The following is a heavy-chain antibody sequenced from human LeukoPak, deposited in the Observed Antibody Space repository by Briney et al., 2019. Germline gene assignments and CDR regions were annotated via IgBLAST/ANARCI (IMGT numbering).Heavy chain of an antibody. V-gene: IGHV3-33*01. CDR2: IWYDGRSK. Sequence: GGSLRLSCAASGFTFSSYGMHWVRQAPGKGLEWVSVIWYDGRSKYYADSVKGRFTISRDNAKNSLYLQMNSLRAEDTAVYFCARGGGAFDIWGQGTMVTVSS. CDR1: GFTFSSYG. CDR3: ARGGGAFDI. D-gene: IGHD5-12*01. J-gene: IGHJ3*02.